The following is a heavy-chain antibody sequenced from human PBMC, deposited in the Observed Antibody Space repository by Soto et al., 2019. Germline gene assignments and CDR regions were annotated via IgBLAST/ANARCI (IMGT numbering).Heavy chain of an antibody. CDR2: SSSSSSYT. Sequence: QVQLVESGGGLVKPGVSLRLSCAASGFTFSDYYMSWIRQAPGKGLEWVSYSSSSSSYTNYADSVKGRFTNSRDNAKNSLYLQMNSLRAEDTAVYYSARDHNRYSGYDYVDYWGQGTLVTVSS. CDR3: ARDHNRYSGYDYVDY. V-gene: IGHV3-11*05. J-gene: IGHJ4*02. CDR1: GFTFSDYY. D-gene: IGHD5-12*01.